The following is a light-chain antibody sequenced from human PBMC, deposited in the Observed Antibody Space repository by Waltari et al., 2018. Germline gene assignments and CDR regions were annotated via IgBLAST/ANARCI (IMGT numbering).Light chain of an antibody. CDR2: KAS. CDR3: LQYNSYPWT. Sequence: DIQVTQSPSTLSASVGDRVTITCRASQSIVVWLAWYQQQTGKGPRLLIYKASYLESGVPSRFSGSASGTAFTLTISSLQAGDFATYYCLQYNSYPWTFGQGTTVEIK. CDR1: QSIVVW. J-gene: IGKJ1*01. V-gene: IGKV1-5*03.